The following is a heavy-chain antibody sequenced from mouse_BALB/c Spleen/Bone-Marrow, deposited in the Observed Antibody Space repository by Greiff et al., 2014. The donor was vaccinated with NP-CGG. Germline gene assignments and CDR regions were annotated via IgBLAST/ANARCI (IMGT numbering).Heavy chain of an antibody. CDR2: IRNKANGYTT. V-gene: IGHV7-3*02. D-gene: IGHD2-1*01. Sequence: EVQLVESGGGLVQPGGSLRLSCATSGFTFTDYYMSWVRQPPGKALEWLGFIRNKANGYTTEYSASVKGRFTISRDNSQSILYLQMNTLRAEDSATYYCARDNGNYDYYDMDYWGQGTSVTVSS. J-gene: IGHJ4*01. CDR3: ARDNGNYDYYDMDY. CDR1: GFTFTDYY.